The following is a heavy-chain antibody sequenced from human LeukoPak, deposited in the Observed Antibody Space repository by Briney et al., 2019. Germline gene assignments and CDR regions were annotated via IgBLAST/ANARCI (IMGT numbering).Heavy chain of an antibody. CDR2: VYYTGST. CDR3: ARGAADRNNYYYYIDV. CDR1: GGSISSSLYY. D-gene: IGHD1/OR15-1a*01. J-gene: IGHJ6*03. V-gene: IGHV4-39*07. Sequence: PSGTLSLTCTVAGGSISSSLYYWGWLGQAPGQGLEWIVSVYYTGSTYYNSSLKDRLTISVDTSKNQFSLKLTSVTAADTAVYYCARGAADRNNYYYYIDVWGKGTAVTVSS.